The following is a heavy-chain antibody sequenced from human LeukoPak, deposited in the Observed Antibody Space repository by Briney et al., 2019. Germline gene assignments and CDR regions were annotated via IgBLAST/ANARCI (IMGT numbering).Heavy chain of an antibody. CDR3: ARRAFGVGYYFDY. J-gene: IGHJ4*02. V-gene: IGHV3-48*03. CDR1: EFTFSSHE. D-gene: IGHD3-3*01. CDR2: IGRSGDAK. Sequence: PGGSLRLSCTASEFTFSSHEMIWVRQAPGKGLEWISYIGRSGDAKYYADSVKGRFTISRDNSKNSLYLQMNSLRADDTAVYYCARRAFGVGYYFDYWGQGTLVTVSS.